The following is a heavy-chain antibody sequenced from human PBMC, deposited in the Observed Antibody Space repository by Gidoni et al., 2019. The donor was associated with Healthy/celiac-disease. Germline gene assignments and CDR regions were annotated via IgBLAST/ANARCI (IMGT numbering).Heavy chain of an antibody. CDR2: IYYSGST. V-gene: IGHV4-39*01. CDR1: GGPISSSSYY. D-gene: IGHD1-26*01. J-gene: IGHJ5*02. Sequence: HLQLQESGPCLVKPSETLCPTCTVSGGPISSSSYYWGWLRQPPGKGLEWIGSIYYSGSTDYNPSLKSRDTISVDTSKTQFSLKLSSVTAADTAVYYCARHLGGSYFGDWFDPWGQGTLVTVSS. CDR3: ARHLGGSYFGDWFDP.